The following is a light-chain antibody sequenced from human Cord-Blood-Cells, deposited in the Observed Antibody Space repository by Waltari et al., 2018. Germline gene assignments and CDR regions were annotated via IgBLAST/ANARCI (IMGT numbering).Light chain of an antibody. Sequence: QSALTQPASVSGSPGQSITLSCTGTSSDVGSYNLVYSYQQHPGKAPKLMIYEVSKRPSGVSNRFSGSKSGNTASLTISGLQAEDEADYYCCSYAGSSTFFYVFGTGTKVTVL. CDR1: SSDVGSYNL. CDR2: EVS. V-gene: IGLV2-23*02. CDR3: CSYAGSSTFFYV. J-gene: IGLJ1*01.